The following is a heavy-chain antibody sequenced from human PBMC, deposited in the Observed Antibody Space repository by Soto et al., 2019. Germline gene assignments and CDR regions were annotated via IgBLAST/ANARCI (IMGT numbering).Heavy chain of an antibody. CDR3: ARGRGDYDILTGYSTPYFDY. Sequence: QVQLQESGPGLVKPSQTLSLTCTVSGGSISSGDYYWSWIRQPPGKGLEWIGYIYYSGSTYYNPSLKSRVTISVDTSKNQFSLKLSSVTAADTAVYYCARGRGDYDILTGYSTPYFDYWGQGTLVTVSS. D-gene: IGHD3-9*01. V-gene: IGHV4-30-4*01. CDR1: GGSISSGDYY. CDR2: IYYSGST. J-gene: IGHJ4*02.